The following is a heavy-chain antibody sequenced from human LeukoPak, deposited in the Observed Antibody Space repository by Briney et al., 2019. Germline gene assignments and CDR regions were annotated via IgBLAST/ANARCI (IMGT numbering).Heavy chain of an antibody. J-gene: IGHJ6*03. CDR2: IYTSGST. D-gene: IGHD3-9*01. CDR1: GGSISSYY. Sequence: SETLSLTCTVSGGSISSYYWSWIRQPAGKGLEWIGRIYTSGSTNYNPSLKSRVTMSVDTSKNQFSLKLSSVTAADTAVYYCARDGNYDILTGHYYYYYMDVWGKGTTVTVSS. V-gene: IGHV4-4*07. CDR3: ARDGNYDILTGHYYYYYMDV.